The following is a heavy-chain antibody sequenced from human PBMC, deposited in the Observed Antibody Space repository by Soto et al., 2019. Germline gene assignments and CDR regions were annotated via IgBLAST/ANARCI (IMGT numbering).Heavy chain of an antibody. J-gene: IGHJ6*02. CDR1: SGSISNDNW. V-gene: IGHV4-4*02. Sequence: QVQLQESGPGLVKPSGTLSHTCAVSSGSISNDNWWNWVRQPPGKGLEWIGEIYRSGSTNYNPSLKSRVTIYVDKSTNQFSLQLSSVTAADTAVYYCATNSYYSLGVWGQGTTVTVSS. CDR3: ATNSYYSLGV. CDR2: IYRSGST.